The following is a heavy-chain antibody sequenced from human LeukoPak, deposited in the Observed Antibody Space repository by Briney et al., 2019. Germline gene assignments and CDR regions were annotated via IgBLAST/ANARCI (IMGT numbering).Heavy chain of an antibody. CDR1: GFTFRSYW. CDR3: ARGGDDFNFDY. Sequence: GGSLRLSCAASGFTFRSYWMHWVRQAPGKGLEWVSRVIRDGSFTNYADSAKGRFTISRDNAKNTLYLQMSSLGAEDTAVYFCARGGDDFNFDYWGQGSLVTVSS. J-gene: IGHJ4*02. V-gene: IGHV3-74*01. D-gene: IGHD5-24*01. CDR2: VIRDGSFT.